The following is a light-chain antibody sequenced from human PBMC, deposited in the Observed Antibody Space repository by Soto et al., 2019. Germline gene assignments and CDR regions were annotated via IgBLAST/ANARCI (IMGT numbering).Light chain of an antibody. Sequence: QSVLTQPRSVSGSPGQSVTISCTGTSSDVGGYNYVSWYQQHPGKAPKLMIYDVSKRPSGVPDRFSGSKSGNTASLTISGLQAEDEADYYCCSHAGSYTSPNYVFGTGTKATVL. CDR1: SSDVGGYNY. J-gene: IGLJ1*01. CDR3: CSHAGSYTSPNYV. CDR2: DVS. V-gene: IGLV2-11*01.